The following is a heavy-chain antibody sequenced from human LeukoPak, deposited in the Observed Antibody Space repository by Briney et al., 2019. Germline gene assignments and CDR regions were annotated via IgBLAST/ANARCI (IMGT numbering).Heavy chain of an antibody. J-gene: IGHJ4*02. CDR3: ARPSGYSYGYGIDY. D-gene: IGHD5-18*01. CDR1: GGSISSSSYY. V-gene: IGHV4-39*01. CDR2: IYYSGST. Sequence: PSETLSLTCTVSGGSISSSSYYWGWIRQPPGKGLEWLGSIYYSGSTYYNPSLKSRVTISVDTSKNQFSLKLSSVTAADTAVYYCARPSGYSYGYGIDYWGQGTLVTVSS.